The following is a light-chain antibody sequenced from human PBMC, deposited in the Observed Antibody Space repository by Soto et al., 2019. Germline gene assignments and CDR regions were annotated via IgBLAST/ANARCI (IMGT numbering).Light chain of an antibody. CDR1: QTISTY. CDR2: DAS. J-gene: IGKJ2*01. V-gene: IGKV1-39*01. CDR3: LQSDSTPYT. Sequence: DIQMTQSPSSLSASVGDRVAITCRASQTISTYLNWYQQKPGKAPRLLIYDASSLLSGVPSRFSGSGSGTDFTLTIASLQPEDFSTYYCLQSDSTPYTFRQGTKVEI.